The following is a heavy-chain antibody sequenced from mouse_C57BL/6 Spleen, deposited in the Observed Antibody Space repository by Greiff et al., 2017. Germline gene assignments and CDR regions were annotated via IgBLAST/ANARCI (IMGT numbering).Heavy chain of an antibody. CDR1: GYTFTDYN. Sequence: VQLQQSGPELVKPGASVKMSCKASGYTFTDYNMHWVKQSHGKSLEWIGYINPNNGGTSYKQKFKGKATLTVNKSSSTAYMELRRLTSEDSAVYYCARSMITTVVANYYAMDYWGQGTSVTVSS. CDR3: ARSMITTVVANYYAMDY. CDR2: INPNNGGT. J-gene: IGHJ4*01. V-gene: IGHV1-22*01. D-gene: IGHD1-1*01.